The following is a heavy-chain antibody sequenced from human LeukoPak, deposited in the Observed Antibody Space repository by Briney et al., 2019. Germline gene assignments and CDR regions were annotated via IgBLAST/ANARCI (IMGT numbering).Heavy chain of an antibody. J-gene: IGHJ3*02. V-gene: IGHV3-72*01. Sequence: GGSLRLSCTASRLTLSDQYINWVRQAPGKGLEWIGRSRNKTKSYTTEYAASVKGRFTISRDDPKNSLFLQMNSLRTEDTAVYYCARDGGTGGNTAFDIWGPGTMVTVSS. CDR1: RLTLSDQY. CDR3: ARDGGTGGNTAFDI. D-gene: IGHD4-23*01. CDR2: SRNKTKSYTT.